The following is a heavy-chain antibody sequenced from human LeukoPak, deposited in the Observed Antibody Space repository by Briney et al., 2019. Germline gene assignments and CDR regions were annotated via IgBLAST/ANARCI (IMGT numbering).Heavy chain of an antibody. D-gene: IGHD4-17*01. J-gene: IGHJ3*02. CDR2: MSPNSGDT. Sequence: ASVKVSCKASGYTFTSHDINWVRQATGQGLEWMGWMSPNSGDTGYAQKFQGRVTMTSDSSISTAYMELSSLRSEDTAIYYCARFVDDYGDTGNAFDIWGQGTMVTVSS. V-gene: IGHV1-8*01. CDR1: GYTFTSHD. CDR3: ARFVDDYGDTGNAFDI.